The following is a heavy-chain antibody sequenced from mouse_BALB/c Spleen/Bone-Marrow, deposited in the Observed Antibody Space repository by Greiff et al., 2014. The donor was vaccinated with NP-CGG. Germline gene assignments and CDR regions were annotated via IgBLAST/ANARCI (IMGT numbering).Heavy chain of an antibody. CDR2: IDPANGNT. CDR1: GFNIKDTY. J-gene: IGHJ3*01. Sequence: VQLQQPGAELVKPGGSVKLSCTASGFNIKDTYMHWVKQRPEQGLEWIGRIDPANGNTKYDPKFQGKATITADTSSNTAYLQLSSLTSEDTAVYYCASYYYGSSGFAYWGQGTLVTVSA. CDR3: ASYYYGSSGFAY. D-gene: IGHD1-1*01. V-gene: IGHV14-3*02.